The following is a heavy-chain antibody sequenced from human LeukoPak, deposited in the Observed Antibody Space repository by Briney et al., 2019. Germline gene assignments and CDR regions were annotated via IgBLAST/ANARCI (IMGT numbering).Heavy chain of an antibody. CDR3: ARVGDYYDSSGPVPY. V-gene: IGHV3-48*03. CDR2: ISSSGSTI. D-gene: IGHD3-22*01. Sequence: GGSLRLSCAASGFTFSSYEMNWVRQAPGKGLEWVSYISSSGSTIYYADSVKGRFTISRDNAKNSLYLQMNSLRAEDTAVYYCARVGDYYDSSGPVPYWGQGTLVTVSS. J-gene: IGHJ4*02. CDR1: GFTFSSYE.